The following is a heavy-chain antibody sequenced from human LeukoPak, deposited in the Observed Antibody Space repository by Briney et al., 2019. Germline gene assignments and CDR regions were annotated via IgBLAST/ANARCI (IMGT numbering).Heavy chain of an antibody. V-gene: IGHV1-69*05. CDR1: GGTFSSYA. CDR3: ARDRRNYYDSSGYYFGY. D-gene: IGHD3-22*01. Sequence: GASVKVSCKASGGTFSSYAVSWVRQAPGQGLERMGGIIPIFGTANYAQKFQGRVTITTDESTSTAYMELSSLRSEDTAVYYCARDRRNYYDSSGYYFGYWGQGTLVTVSS. J-gene: IGHJ4*02. CDR2: IIPIFGTA.